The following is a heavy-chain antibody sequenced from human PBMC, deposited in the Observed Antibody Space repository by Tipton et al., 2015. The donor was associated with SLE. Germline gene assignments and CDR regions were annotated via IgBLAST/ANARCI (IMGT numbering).Heavy chain of an antibody. V-gene: IGHV4-34*01. CDR2: IDHSGVT. J-gene: IGHJ5*02. CDR3: ARGTPFMEWERNYFDP. CDR1: GDSISGSY. D-gene: IGHD3-3*01. Sequence: TLSLTCTVSGDSISGSYWTWIRQPPGKGLEWIGDIDHSGVTHYNPSLKSRVTISVDTSKNQFSLKLNSVTAADTAVYYCARGTPFMEWERNYFDPWGQGTLVIVSS.